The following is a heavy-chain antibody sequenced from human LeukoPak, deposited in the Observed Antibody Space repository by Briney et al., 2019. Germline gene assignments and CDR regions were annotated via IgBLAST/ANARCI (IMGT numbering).Heavy chain of an antibody. D-gene: IGHD3-16*01. J-gene: IGHJ5*02. CDR1: GFTFSSHG. CDR3: AKDDNYIRFSS. V-gene: IGHV3-23*01. CDR2: ISGSGGNT. Sequence: PGETLRLSCAASGFTFSSHGMNWVRQAPGKGLERVSGISGSGGNTYYADSVKGRFTISRDNSKNTLYQQMNSLRAEDTAVYYCAKDDNYIRFSSWGQGTLVTVSS.